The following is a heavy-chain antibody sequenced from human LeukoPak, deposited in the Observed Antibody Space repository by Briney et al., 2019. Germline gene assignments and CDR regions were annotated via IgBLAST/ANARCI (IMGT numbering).Heavy chain of an antibody. CDR3: AKLSAGNYYDSSGYHSEDAEYFQH. D-gene: IGHD3-22*01. CDR2: ISGSGGST. CDR1: GFTFSSYA. Sequence: PGGSLRLSCAASGFTFSSYAMSWVRQAPGKGLEWVSAISGSGGSTYYADSVKGRFTISRDNSKNTLYLQMNSLRAEDTAVYYCAKLSAGNYYDSSGYHSEDAEYFQHWGQGTLVTVSS. J-gene: IGHJ1*01. V-gene: IGHV3-23*01.